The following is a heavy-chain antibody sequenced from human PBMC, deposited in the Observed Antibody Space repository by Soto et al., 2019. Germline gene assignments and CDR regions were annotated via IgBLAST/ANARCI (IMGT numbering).Heavy chain of an antibody. Sequence: GGSLRLSCAASGFTFSSYWMHWVRQAPGKGLVWVSRINSDGSSTSYADSVKGRFTISRDNAKNTLYLQMNSLRAEDTAVYYCARGPGDYANNWFDPWGQGTPVTVSS. CDR2: INSDGSST. CDR3: ARGPGDYANNWFDP. D-gene: IGHD4-17*01. J-gene: IGHJ5*02. CDR1: GFTFSSYW. V-gene: IGHV3-74*01.